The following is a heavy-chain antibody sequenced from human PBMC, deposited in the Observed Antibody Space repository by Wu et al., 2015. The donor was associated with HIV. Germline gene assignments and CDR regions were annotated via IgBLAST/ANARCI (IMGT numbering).Heavy chain of an antibody. V-gene: IGHV1-18*01. D-gene: IGHD6-19*01. CDR3: AREAVAGTGYYYGMDV. Sequence: QVQVVQSGAEVKKPGASVQVSCETSTYTFTNYGINWVRQVPGQGLEWMGWISAYNGNTNYAQKLQGRVTMTTDTSTSTAYMELRSLRSDDTAVYYCAREAVAGTGYYYGMDVWGQGP. J-gene: IGHJ6*02. CDR1: TYTFTNYG. CDR2: ISAYNGNT.